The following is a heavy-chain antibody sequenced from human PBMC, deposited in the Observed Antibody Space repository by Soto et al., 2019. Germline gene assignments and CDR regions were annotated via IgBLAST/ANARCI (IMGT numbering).Heavy chain of an antibody. CDR2: ISGSGGST. J-gene: IGHJ4*02. CDR3: AKDRAIRPGSDFDY. V-gene: IGHV3-23*01. CDR1: GFTFSSYA. Sequence: EVQLLESGGGLVQPGGSLRLSCAASGFTFSSYAMSWVRQAPGKGLEWVSAISGSGGSTYYADSVKGRFTISRDNSKNMLYLRMNSLRAEDTAVFYCAKDRAIRPGSDFDYWGQGTQVTVSS. D-gene: IGHD3-9*01.